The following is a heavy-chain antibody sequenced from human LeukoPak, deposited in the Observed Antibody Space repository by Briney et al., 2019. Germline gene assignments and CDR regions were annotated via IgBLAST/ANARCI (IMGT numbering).Heavy chain of an antibody. D-gene: IGHD2-15*01. Sequence: SETLSLTCAVSGYSISSGYYWGWIRQPPGKGLEWIGSIYRSGSTYYNPSLKSRVTISLDTSKNQFSLKLSSVTAADTAVYHCARDHCSGGSCYSFPDWYFDLWGRGTLVTVSS. CDR2: IYRSGST. V-gene: IGHV4-38-2*02. CDR3: ARDHCSGGSCYSFPDWYFDL. J-gene: IGHJ2*01. CDR1: GYSISSGYY.